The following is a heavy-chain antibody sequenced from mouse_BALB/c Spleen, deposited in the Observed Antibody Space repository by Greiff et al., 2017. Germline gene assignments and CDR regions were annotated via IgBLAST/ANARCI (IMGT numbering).Heavy chain of an antibody. Sequence: QVQLQQSGAELAKPGASVKMSCKASGYTFTSYWMHWVKQRPGQGLEWIGYINPSTGYTEYNQKFKDKATLTADKSSSTAYMQLSSLTSEDSAVYYCNDYSGFAYWGQGTLVTVSA. CDR2: INPSTGYT. J-gene: IGHJ3*01. V-gene: IGHV1-7*01. D-gene: IGHD2-4*01. CDR3: NDYSGFAY. CDR1: GYTFTSYW.